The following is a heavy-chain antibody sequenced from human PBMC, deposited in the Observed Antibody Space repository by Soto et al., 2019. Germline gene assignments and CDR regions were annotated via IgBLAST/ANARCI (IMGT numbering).Heavy chain of an antibody. J-gene: IGHJ3*02. CDR3: AKQDDRGALEI. V-gene: IGHV5-51*01. Sequence: PGESLKISCKISGKAFTSFWVVWVRQMPGRGLEWMGNIYPGDSDTRYTPPFQGQVTISADKSTNTAYLQWRSLQASDTALYYCAKQDDRGALEIWGQGTKVTVSS. CDR1: GKAFTSFW. CDR2: IYPGDSDT. D-gene: IGHD3-22*01.